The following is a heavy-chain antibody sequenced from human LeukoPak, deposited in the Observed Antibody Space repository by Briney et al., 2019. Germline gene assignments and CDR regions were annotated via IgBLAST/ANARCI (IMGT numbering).Heavy chain of an antibody. CDR2: IYTSGST. D-gene: IGHD2-8*01. CDR3: VRMLYANTVDHHFEY. Sequence: SETLSLTCTVSGGSISSYYWSWIRQPAGKGLEWIGRIYTSGSTNHNPSLKSRVTISVDTSKNQFSLKLSSVTAADTAVYYCVRMLYANTVDHHFEYWGQGTLVTVSS. V-gene: IGHV4-4*07. CDR1: GGSISSYY. J-gene: IGHJ4*02.